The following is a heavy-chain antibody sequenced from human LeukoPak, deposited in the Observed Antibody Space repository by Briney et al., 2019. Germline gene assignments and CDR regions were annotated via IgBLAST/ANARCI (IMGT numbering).Heavy chain of an antibody. CDR3: ARHYKMATISDAFNI. CDR1: GYNFLNYW. Sequence: GESLKISCKSSGYNFLNYWIGWVRQRPGKGLEWIGITYPGDSDTRYSPSFQGQVTISADKSISTAYLQWSSLKASDTAMYYCARHYKMATISDAFNIWGQGTTVTVSS. CDR2: TYPGDSDT. J-gene: IGHJ3*02. V-gene: IGHV5-51*01. D-gene: IGHD5-24*01.